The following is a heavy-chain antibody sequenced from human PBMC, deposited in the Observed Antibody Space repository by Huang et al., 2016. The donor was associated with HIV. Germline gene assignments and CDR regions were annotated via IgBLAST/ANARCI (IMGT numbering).Heavy chain of an antibody. J-gene: IGHJ4*02. CDR3: ARLPGSITMIRGVITDPY. D-gene: IGHD3-10*01. CDR2: IYYSGST. CDR1: GGSIRSDNYY. Sequence: QLQLQESGPGLVKPSETLSLTCTVSGGSIRSDNYYWGWIRQPPGKGLEWIGSIYYSGSTYSNPALKRRVTITGDTSKNHFSLRMRSGTAADTAVYYCARLPGSITMIRGVITDPYWGQGTLVTVSS. V-gene: IGHV4-39*02.